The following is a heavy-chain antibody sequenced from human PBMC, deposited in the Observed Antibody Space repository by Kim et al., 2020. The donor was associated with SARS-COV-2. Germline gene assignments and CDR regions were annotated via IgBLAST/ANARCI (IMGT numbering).Heavy chain of an antibody. J-gene: IGHJ4*02. CDR2: IYYSGST. CDR3: ARSSPWYHYYGSANYFDY. CDR1: GGSISSYY. D-gene: IGHD3-10*01. Sequence: SETLSLTCTVSGGSISSYYWSWIRQPPGKGLEWIGYIYYSGSTNYNPSLKSRVTISVDTSKNQFSLKLSSVTAADTAVYYCARSSPWYHYYGSANYFDYWGQGTLVTVSS. V-gene: IGHV4-59*08.